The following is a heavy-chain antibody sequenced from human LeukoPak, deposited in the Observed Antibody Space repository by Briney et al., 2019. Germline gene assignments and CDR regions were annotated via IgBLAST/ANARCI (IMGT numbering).Heavy chain of an antibody. V-gene: IGHV3-21*04. D-gene: IGHD2-2*01. CDR2: ITSSSSYT. CDR3: AKDQLNIVVVPAYYYYMDV. Sequence: PGGSLRLSCAAPGITFSNYNMNWVRQAPGKGLEWISSITSSSSYTFYADSVKGRFTISRDNSKNTLYLQMNSLRAEDTAVYYCAKDQLNIVVVPAYYYYMDVWGKGTTVTISS. CDR1: GITFSNYN. J-gene: IGHJ6*03.